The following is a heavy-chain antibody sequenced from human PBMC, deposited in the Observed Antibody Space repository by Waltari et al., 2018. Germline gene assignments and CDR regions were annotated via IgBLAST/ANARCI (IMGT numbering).Heavy chain of an antibody. CDR1: GYTFTKYY. D-gene: IGHD1-1*01. CDR3: ATANILGIGTFDY. Sequence: QVKLVQSGAEVKKPGASVRVSCKASGYTFTKYYIHWVRQAPGQGLEWMGGINPKSVDANYTQPFQGRVIMTRDTSINTAYLEVTGLTSDDTAIFYCATANILGIGTFDYWGQGTLVSVSS. J-gene: IGHJ4*02. CDR2: INPKSVDA. V-gene: IGHV1-2*02.